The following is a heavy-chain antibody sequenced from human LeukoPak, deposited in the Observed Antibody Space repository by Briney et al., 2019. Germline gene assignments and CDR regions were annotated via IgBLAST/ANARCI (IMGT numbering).Heavy chain of an antibody. D-gene: IGHD3-22*01. J-gene: IGHJ4*02. CDR1: GFTFSSYG. Sequence: PGGSLRLSCAASGFTFSSYGMSWVRQAPGQALEWVSAISVSGGPTNHADSVKGRFTISRDNSKNMLYLQMNSLRAEDTAVYYCATRKYYYDSSGYNYYFDYWGQGTLVTVSS. CDR3: ATRKYYYDSSGYNYYFDY. CDR2: ISVSGGPT. V-gene: IGHV3-23*01.